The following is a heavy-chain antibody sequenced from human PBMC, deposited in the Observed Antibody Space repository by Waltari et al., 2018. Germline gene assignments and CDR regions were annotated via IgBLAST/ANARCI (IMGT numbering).Heavy chain of an antibody. Sequence: QLQLQESGPGLVKPSETMCLTCHVPGGSISSSSYYLGWVRQPPGRGLEWIGSIYYSASTYYNPSLKSRVTISVDTSNNQFSLKLSSVTAADTAVYYCARGSSGYYYHYYYYYMDVWGKGTTVTVSS. V-gene: IGHV4-39*01. J-gene: IGHJ6*03. D-gene: IGHD3-22*01. CDR1: GGSISSSSYY. CDR2: IYYSAST. CDR3: ARGSSGYYYHYYYYYMDV.